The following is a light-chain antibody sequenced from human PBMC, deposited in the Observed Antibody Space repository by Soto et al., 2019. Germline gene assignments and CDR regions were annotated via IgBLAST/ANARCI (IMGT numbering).Light chain of an antibody. V-gene: IGLV2-11*01. Sequence: QSALTQPRSVSGSPGQSVTISCAGTSSDVGNYNYGSWYQQHPGKAPKLIIYDVAKRPSEVPDRFSGSKSGNTASLTISGLQAEDEADDSCCSYAGSDTFYVFGTGTKLTVL. J-gene: IGLJ1*01. CDR1: SSDVGNYNY. CDR2: DVA. CDR3: CSYAGSDTFYV.